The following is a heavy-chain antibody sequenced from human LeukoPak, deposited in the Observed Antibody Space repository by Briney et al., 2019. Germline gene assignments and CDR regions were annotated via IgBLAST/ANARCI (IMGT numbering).Heavy chain of an antibody. J-gene: IGHJ4*02. D-gene: IGHD5-12*01. Sequence: GGSLRLSCAASGFTLSSYGMHWVRQAPGKGLEWVATIEQDESEKYYVDSVRGRFTISRDNAKNSLFLQMISLRAEDTAVYYCGSGYAEVDYWGQGTLVTVSS. CDR3: GSGYAEVDY. V-gene: IGHV3-7*01. CDR2: IEQDESEK. CDR1: GFTLSSYG.